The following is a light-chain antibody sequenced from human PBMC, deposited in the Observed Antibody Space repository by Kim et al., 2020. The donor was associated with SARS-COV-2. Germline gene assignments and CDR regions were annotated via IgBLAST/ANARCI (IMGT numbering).Light chain of an antibody. CDR2: GAS. CDR3: QQYGSSPYS. CDR1: QSVSSSY. V-gene: IGKV3-20*01. J-gene: IGKJ2*03. Sequence: LSPGVRATLSCRTSQSVSSSYLAWYQQKPGQAPRLLIYGASSRATGIPDRFSGSGSGTDFTLTISRLEPEDFAVYYCQQYGSSPYSFGQGTKLEIK.